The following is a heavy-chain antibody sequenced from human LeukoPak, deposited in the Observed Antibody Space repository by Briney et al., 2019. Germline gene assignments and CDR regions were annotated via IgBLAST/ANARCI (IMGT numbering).Heavy chain of an antibody. Sequence: GGSLRLSCAASGFTFSSYAMTWVRQAPGKGLEWVSGISNSGGLTYYADSMKGRLTISRDNSKNTLYLQVNSLRAEDTALYYCAILYSTNYWGQGTLVTVSS. CDR1: GFTFSSYA. J-gene: IGHJ4*02. V-gene: IGHV3-23*01. D-gene: IGHD6-13*01. CDR2: ISNSGGLT. CDR3: AILYSTNY.